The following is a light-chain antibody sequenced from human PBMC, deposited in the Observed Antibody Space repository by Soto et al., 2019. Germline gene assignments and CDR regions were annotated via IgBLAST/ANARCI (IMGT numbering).Light chain of an antibody. CDR2: GAS. CDR3: QQYGNPPQT. Sequence: DMVLTQSPGTLSLSPGEPVTLSCRASQTVLSSYVAWYQQKPGQAPRLLIYGASSRATGIPDRFSGGGSGTDFTLTITRLEPEDFGIYFCQQYGNPPQTFGQGTKVEIK. J-gene: IGKJ1*01. CDR1: QTVLSSY. V-gene: IGKV3-20*01.